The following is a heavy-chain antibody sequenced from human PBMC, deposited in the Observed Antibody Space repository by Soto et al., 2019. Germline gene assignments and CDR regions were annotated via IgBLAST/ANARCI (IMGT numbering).Heavy chain of an antibody. J-gene: IGHJ4*02. D-gene: IGHD3-3*01. Sequence: GGSLRLSCAASGFTFSSYAMSWVRQAPGKGLEWVSAISGSGGSTYYADSVKGRFTISRDNSKNTLYLQMNSLRAEDTAVYYCAKSTGRTYYDFWSEPWLDYWGQGTLVTVSS. CDR3: AKSTGRTYYDFWSEPWLDY. V-gene: IGHV3-23*01. CDR1: GFTFSSYA. CDR2: ISGSGGST.